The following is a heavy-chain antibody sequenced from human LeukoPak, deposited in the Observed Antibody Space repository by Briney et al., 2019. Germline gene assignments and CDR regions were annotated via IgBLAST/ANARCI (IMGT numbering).Heavy chain of an antibody. J-gene: IGHJ4*02. Sequence: SETLSLTCAVYGGSFSDYFWSWIRQPPGKGLEWIGEISRSGSTTYNPSLRSRVTISGDTSKKQFSLKLSSVTAADTAVYYCVTYYYGSSAPKRNYWGQGILVTVSS. CDR3: VTYYYGSSAPKRNY. CDR1: GGSFSDYF. CDR2: ISRSGST. D-gene: IGHD3-22*01. V-gene: IGHV4-34*01.